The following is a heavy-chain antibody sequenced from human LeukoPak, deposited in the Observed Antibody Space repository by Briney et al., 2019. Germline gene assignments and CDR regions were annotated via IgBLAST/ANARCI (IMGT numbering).Heavy chain of an antibody. CDR1: GGSISSYY. CDR3: ARATMKRRNWFDP. J-gene: IGHJ5*02. V-gene: IGHV4-59*12. D-gene: IGHD1-14*01. CDR2: IYYSGST. Sequence: SETLSLTYTVSGGSISSYYWSWIRQPPGRGLEWIGYIYYSGSTNYNPSLKSRVTMSVDTSKNQFSLKLSSVTAADTAVYYCARATMKRRNWFDPWGQGTLVTVSS.